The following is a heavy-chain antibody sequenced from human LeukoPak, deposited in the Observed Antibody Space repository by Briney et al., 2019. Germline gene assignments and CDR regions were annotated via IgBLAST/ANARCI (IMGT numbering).Heavy chain of an antibody. D-gene: IGHD3-10*01. V-gene: IGHV3-73*01. Sequence: GGSLRLSCAASGFTFSGSAMHWVRQASGKGLEWVGRIRSKANSYATAYAASVKGRFTISRDDSKNTAHLQMNSLKTEDTAVYYCTRLSYYGSGNPWGQGTLVTVSS. CDR2: IRSKANSYAT. CDR1: GFTFSGSA. J-gene: IGHJ5*02. CDR3: TRLSYYGSGNP.